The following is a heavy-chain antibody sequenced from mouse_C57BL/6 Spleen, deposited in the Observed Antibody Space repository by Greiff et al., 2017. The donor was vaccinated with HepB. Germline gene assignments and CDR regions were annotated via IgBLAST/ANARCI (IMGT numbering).Heavy chain of an antibody. V-gene: IGHV1-81*01. Sequence: VQLVESGAELARPGASVKLSCKASGYTFTSYGISWVKQRTGQGLEWIGEIYPRSGNTYYNEKFKGKATLTADKSSSTAYMELRSLTSEDSAVYFCARGVYDYDGGAMDYWGQGTSVTVSS. D-gene: IGHD2-4*01. J-gene: IGHJ4*01. CDR2: IYPRSGNT. CDR3: ARGVYDYDGGAMDY. CDR1: GYTFTSYG.